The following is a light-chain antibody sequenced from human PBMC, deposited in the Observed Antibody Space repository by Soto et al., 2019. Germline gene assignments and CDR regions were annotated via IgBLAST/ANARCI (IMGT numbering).Light chain of an antibody. CDR2: EVT. CDR1: TSDFTNYNY. CDR3: SSYTASTTLFV. J-gene: IGLJ1*01. Sequence: QSVLTQPASVSGSPGQSITISCTETTSDFTNYNYVSWYQQLPGKAPKLLIYEVTNRPSGVSNRFSGSKSGNTASLTISGLQSDDEADYYCSSYTASTTLFVFGSGTKVTV. V-gene: IGLV2-14*01.